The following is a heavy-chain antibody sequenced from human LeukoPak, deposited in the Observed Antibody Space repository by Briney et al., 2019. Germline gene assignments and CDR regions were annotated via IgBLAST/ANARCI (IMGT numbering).Heavy chain of an antibody. V-gene: IGHV3-72*01. J-gene: IGHJ4*02. CDR1: GFTFSSYS. CDR3: ARLGLVRARNYLDY. CDR2: IRNKASSYTT. Sequence: PGGSLRLSCAASGFTFSSYSMNWVRQAPGKGLEWVGRIRNKASSYTTEFAASVKGRFFISRDDSRNSLYLQMNSLKTEDTAVYYCARLGLVRARNYLDYWGQGTLVTVSS. D-gene: IGHD1-26*01.